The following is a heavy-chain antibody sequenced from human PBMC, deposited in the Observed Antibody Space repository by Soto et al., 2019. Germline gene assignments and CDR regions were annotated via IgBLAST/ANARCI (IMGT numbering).Heavy chain of an antibody. CDR2: ISWNSGSI. D-gene: IGHD3-22*01. CDR1: GFTFDDYA. J-gene: IGHJ4*02. V-gene: IGHV3-9*01. CDR3: AKDICSGYYDSSGYYDY. Sequence: GGSLRLSCAASGFTFDDYAMHWVRQAPGKGLEWVSGISWNSGSIGYADSVKGRFTISRDNAKNSLYLQMNSLRAEDTALYYCAKDICSGYYDSSGYYDYWGQGILVTVSS.